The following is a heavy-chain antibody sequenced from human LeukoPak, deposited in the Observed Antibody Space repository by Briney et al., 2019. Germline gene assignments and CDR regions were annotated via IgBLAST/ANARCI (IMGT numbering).Heavy chain of an antibody. CDR2: ISFAGSNK. V-gene: IGHV3-30-3*01. Sequence: GGSLRLSCAASGFALRSYAMHWVRQAPGKGLEWVAVISFAGSNKYYADSVKGRFTVSRDNSKNTLYLHMNSLRAEDTAVYYCARDRSTANGHCAGDNCYAELGRGQGTLVTVSS. CDR3: ARDRSTANGHCAGDNCYAELG. D-gene: IGHD2-21*02. J-gene: IGHJ4*02. CDR1: GFALRSYA.